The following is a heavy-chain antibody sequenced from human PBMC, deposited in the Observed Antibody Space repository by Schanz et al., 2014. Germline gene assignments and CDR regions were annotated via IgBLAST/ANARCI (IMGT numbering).Heavy chain of an antibody. CDR3: ARDSGSSSWYPSDY. CDR1: GFIVSSTY. Sequence: EVQLLESGGGLVQPGGSQRLSCAASGFIVSSTYMTWVRQAPGKGLEWVSAINWSDGSTGYADSVKGRFTISRDNSRKTLYLQMNSLRAEDTGVYYCARDSGSSSWYPSDYWGQGTLVTVSS. V-gene: IGHV3-66*01. J-gene: IGHJ4*02. CDR2: INWSDGST. D-gene: IGHD6-13*01.